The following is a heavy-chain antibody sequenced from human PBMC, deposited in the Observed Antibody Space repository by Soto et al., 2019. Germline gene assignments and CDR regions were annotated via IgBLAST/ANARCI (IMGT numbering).Heavy chain of an antibody. CDR2: VYWDDDK. V-gene: IGHV2-5*02. CDR1: GFSLTTDDVG. Sequence: EPRPALVNPTQTLRMTCTSSGFSLTTDDVGVGWIRQFPGKALDWLAVVYWDDDKRYSPSLKSRLTITKDTSKNQVFLTMSNMDPVDTATYYCAHTRYSISSFDYWGQGTLVTVSS. D-gene: IGHD6-6*01. J-gene: IGHJ4*02. CDR3: AHTRYSISSFDY.